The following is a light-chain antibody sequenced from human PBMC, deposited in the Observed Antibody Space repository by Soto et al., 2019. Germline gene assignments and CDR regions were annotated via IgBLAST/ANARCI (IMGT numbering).Light chain of an antibody. Sequence: EIVLTQSPDTLSLSPGERATLSCRASQSVSSYLAWYQQKPGQSPRLLMYDASNRATGIPARFSGSGSGTDFTLTISSLEPEDFAVYYCQQRGNWPWTFGQGTKVDI. CDR2: DAS. CDR3: QQRGNWPWT. J-gene: IGKJ1*01. V-gene: IGKV3-11*01. CDR1: QSVSSY.